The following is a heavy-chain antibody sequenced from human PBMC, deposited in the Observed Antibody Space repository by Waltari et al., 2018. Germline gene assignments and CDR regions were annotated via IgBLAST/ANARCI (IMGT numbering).Heavy chain of an antibody. CDR2: NSANNGNT. Sequence: QVQLVQSGAEVKKPGASVKVSCKASGYTFTSYGISWVRQAPGQGLEWMGWNSANNGNTNYAQKLEGRVTRTTATSTSTAYMELRSLRSDDTAVYYCARDGVVVPAAIPFDYWGQGTLVTVSS. D-gene: IGHD2-2*02. CDR3: ARDGVVVPAAIPFDY. CDR1: GYTFTSYG. V-gene: IGHV1-18*01. J-gene: IGHJ4*02.